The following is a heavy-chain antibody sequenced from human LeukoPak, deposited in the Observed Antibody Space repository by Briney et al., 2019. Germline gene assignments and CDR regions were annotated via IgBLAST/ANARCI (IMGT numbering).Heavy chain of an antibody. V-gene: IGHV1-69*05. D-gene: IGHD1-26*01. CDR3: ARGSGSYTFDY. J-gene: IGHJ4*02. Sequence: EASVKVASKASGGTFSSYAISWVRQAPGQGLEWMGGIIPIFGTANYAQKFQGRVTFTTDVSTSTAYMELSSLRSEDTAVYYCARGSGSYTFDYWGQGTLVTVSS. CDR1: GGTFSSYA. CDR2: IIPIFGTA.